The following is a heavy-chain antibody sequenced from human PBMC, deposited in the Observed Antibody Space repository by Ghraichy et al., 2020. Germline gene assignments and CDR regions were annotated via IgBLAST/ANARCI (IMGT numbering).Heavy chain of an antibody. CDR1: GFTFRNSW. CDR2: INNDGKEK. V-gene: IGHV3-7*03. CDR3: ARDAKRGALDY. Sequence: GGSLRLSCTASGFTFRNSWMSWVRQAPEKGLEWVANINNDGKEKYYVDSLKGRFTISRDNGKNSLFLQINSLRVEDTAVYYCARDAKRGALDYWGQGTLVAVSA. D-gene: IGHD3-10*01. J-gene: IGHJ4*02.